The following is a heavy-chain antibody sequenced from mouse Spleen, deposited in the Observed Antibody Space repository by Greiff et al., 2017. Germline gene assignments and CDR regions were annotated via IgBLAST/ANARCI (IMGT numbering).Heavy chain of an antibody. D-gene: IGHD1-2*01. CDR3: ARVGTTAYYFDY. Sequence: SGPELVKPGASVKIPCKASGYTFTDYNMDWVKQSHGKSLEWIGDINPNNGGTIYNQKFKGKATLTVDKSSSTAYMELRSLTSEDTAVYYCARVGTTAYYFDYWGQGTTLTVSS. J-gene: IGHJ2*01. V-gene: IGHV1-18*01. CDR1: GYTFTDYN. CDR2: INPNNGGT.